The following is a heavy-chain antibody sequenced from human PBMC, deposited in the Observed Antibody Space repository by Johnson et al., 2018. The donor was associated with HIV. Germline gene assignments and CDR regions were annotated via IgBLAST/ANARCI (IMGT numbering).Heavy chain of an antibody. CDR2: IYSGGTT. CDR1: GFTVSSNY. V-gene: IGHV3-66*03. D-gene: IGHD4-23*01. CDR3: ARDPGNGGRPFDAFDV. Sequence: VQLVESGGGLIQPGGSLRLSCAASGFTVSSNYMSWVRQAPGKGLEWVSFIYSGGTTYHAASVTGCFTISTDNSKHTVFLQMDSLRGEDTAVYYCARDPGNGGRPFDAFDVWGQGTMVTVSS. J-gene: IGHJ3*01.